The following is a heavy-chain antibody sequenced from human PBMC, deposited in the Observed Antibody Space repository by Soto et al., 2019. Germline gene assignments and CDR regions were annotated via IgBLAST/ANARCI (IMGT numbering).Heavy chain of an antibody. CDR2: IIPIFETS. CDR3: ARDRGWLQPKVGVDY. V-gene: IGHV1-69*01. Sequence: QVQLVQSGAEVKKPGSSVKVSCKASGGTFNSHALTWVRQDPGQGLEWMGGIIPIFETSNYARKFQGRVTITADESTSTAFMELTSLTSDDTAVYYCARDRGWLQPKVGVDYWGQGTLVTVSS. J-gene: IGHJ4*02. D-gene: IGHD5-12*01. CDR1: GGTFNSHA.